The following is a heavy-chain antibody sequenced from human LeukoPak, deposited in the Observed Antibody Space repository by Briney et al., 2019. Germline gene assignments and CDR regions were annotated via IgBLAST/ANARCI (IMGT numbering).Heavy chain of an antibody. J-gene: IGHJ2*01. CDR3: VRWIASGSGIYWYFDV. V-gene: IGHV3-7*01. Sequence: LSGGSLRLSCAASGFTFSTYYMTWVRQAPGKGLEWVANIKQDGSEKFYVDSVKGRFTISRDNAKNSLFLQMNSLRAEDTAVYYCVRWIASGSGIYWYFDVWGRGTLVTVSS. CDR2: IKQDGSEK. D-gene: IGHD1-26*01. CDR1: GFTFSTYY.